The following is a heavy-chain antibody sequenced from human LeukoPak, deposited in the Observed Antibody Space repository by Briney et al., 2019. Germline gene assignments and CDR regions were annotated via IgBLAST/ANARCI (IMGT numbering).Heavy chain of an antibody. CDR2: ISGSGGST. V-gene: IGHV3-23*01. CDR1: GFTFDDYG. J-gene: IGHJ6*02. D-gene: IGHD3-10*01. CDR3: AKKAPGPYGSGSYYPPYGMDV. Sequence: GGSLRLSCAASGFTFDDYGMSWVRQAPGKGLEWVSAISGSGGSTYYADSVKGRFTISRDNSKNTLCLQMNSLRAEDTAVYYCAKKAPGPYGSGSYYPPYGMDVWGQGTTVTVSS.